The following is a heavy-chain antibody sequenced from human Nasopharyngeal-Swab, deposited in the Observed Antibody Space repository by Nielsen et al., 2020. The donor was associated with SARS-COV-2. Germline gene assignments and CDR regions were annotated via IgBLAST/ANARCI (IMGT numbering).Heavy chain of an antibody. CDR1: GFTFSSYG. D-gene: IGHD3-3*01. V-gene: IGHV3-30*02. CDR3: AKKTQSRFLGYMDV. J-gene: IGHJ6*03. CDR2: IRYDGSNK. Sequence: GESLKISCVASGFTFSSYGMHWVRQAPGKGLEWVAFIRYDGSNKYYADSVKGRFTISRDNSKNTLYLQMNSLRAEDTAVYYCAKKTQSRFLGYMDVWGKGTTVTVSS.